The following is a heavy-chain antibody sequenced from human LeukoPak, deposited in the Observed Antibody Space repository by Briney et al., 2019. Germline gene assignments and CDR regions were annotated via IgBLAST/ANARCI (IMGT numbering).Heavy chain of an antibody. Sequence: PGGSLRLSCAASGFTFSSYWMSWVRQAPGKGLEWVANIKQDGSEKYYVDSVKGRFTISRDNAKNSLYLQMNSLRAEDTAVYYCARVRAAYCGGDCYSGFGYWGQGTLVTVSS. D-gene: IGHD2-21*02. CDR1: GFTFSSYW. V-gene: IGHV3-7*01. CDR3: ARVRAAYCGGDCYSGFGY. J-gene: IGHJ4*02. CDR2: IKQDGSEK.